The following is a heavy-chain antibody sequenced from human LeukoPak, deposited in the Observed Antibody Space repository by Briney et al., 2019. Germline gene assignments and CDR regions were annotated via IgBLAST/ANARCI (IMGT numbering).Heavy chain of an antibody. CDR3: ARDSEGLYGDFDTVNWFDP. CDR2: ISSISSII. Sequence: GGSLRLSCAASGFAFRSYSMHWIRQAPGKGLEWVSSISSISSIIYYADSLEGRFTISRDNAQNSLYLQMNSLRAEDTAVYYCARDSEGLYGDFDTVNWFDPWGQGTLVTVSS. CDR1: GFAFRSYS. V-gene: IGHV3-21*01. D-gene: IGHD4-17*01. J-gene: IGHJ5*02.